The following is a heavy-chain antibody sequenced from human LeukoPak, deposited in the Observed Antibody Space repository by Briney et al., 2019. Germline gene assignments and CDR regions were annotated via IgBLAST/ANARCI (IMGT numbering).Heavy chain of an antibody. CDR1: GFTFSSYW. J-gene: IGHJ4*02. CDR3: ARVQYDFWSGYSKLFDY. V-gene: IGHV3-7*01. Sequence: GGSLRLSCAASGFTFSSYWMSWVRQAPGKGLEWVANIKQDGSEKYYVDSVKGRFIISRDNAKNSLYLQMNSLRAEDTAVYYCARVQYDFWSGYSKLFDYWGQGTLVTVSS. CDR2: IKQDGSEK. D-gene: IGHD3-3*01.